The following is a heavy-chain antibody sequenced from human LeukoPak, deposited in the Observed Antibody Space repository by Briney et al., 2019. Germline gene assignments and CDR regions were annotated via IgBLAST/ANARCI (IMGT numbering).Heavy chain of an antibody. J-gene: IGHJ5*02. D-gene: IGHD3-16*01. V-gene: IGHV4-4*07. CDR2: IYTSGST. CDR3: ARGWALGWFDP. Sequence: SETLSLTCTVSGGSISSYYWSWIRQPAGKGLEWIGRIYTSGSTNCNPFLKSRVTMSVDTSKNQFSLKLSSVTAADTAVYYCARGWALGWFDPWGQGTLVTVSS. CDR1: GGSISSYY.